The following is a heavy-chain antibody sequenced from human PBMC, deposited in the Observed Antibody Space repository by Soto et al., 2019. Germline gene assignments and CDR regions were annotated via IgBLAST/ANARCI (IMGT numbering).Heavy chain of an antibody. CDR3: ARGMYGSGSYYIGDAFDM. CDR2: IYRGGDT. CDR1: GFTVVYNY. J-gene: IGHJ3*02. Sequence: PGGSLRLSCAVSGFTVVYNYMNWVLQAPGEGLKWVSVIYRGGDTFYADSVKGRFTISRDNSKNTLYRQMNSLRAEDTAVYYCARGMYGSGSYYIGDAFDMWGQGTMVTVSS. V-gene: IGHV3-53*01. D-gene: IGHD3-10*01.